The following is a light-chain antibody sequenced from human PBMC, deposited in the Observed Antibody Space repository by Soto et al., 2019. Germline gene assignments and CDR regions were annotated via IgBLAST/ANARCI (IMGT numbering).Light chain of an antibody. CDR1: QSINNW. CDR2: KAS. CDR3: QQYDTYSWT. J-gene: IGKJ1*01. V-gene: IGKV1-5*03. Sequence: DIQMTQSPSTLSASVGDRVTITCRASQSINNWLAWYQQKPGKAPKLLIRKASNLESGVPSRFSGSGSGTEFTLTISSLQPDDFATYYCQQYDTYSWTFDQGTKVEIK.